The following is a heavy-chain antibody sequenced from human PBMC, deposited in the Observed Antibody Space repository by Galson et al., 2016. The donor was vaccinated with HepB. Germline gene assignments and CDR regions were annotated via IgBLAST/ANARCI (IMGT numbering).Heavy chain of an antibody. CDR3: VRDGKQWNNDY. CDR2: VHDNDST. V-gene: IGHV4-59*01. D-gene: IGHD1/OR15-1a*01. CDR1: GGSIRSYY. Sequence: SETLSLTCIVSGGSIRSYYWSWIRQSQRKGLEYLGYVHDNDSTNYNPSLQNRGTISLATSKKQLSLNLTSVTAADTAVYYCVRDGKQWNNDYWGQGTLVTVSS. J-gene: IGHJ4*02.